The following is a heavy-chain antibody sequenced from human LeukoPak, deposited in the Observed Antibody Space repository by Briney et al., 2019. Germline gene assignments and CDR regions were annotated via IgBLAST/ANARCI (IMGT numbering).Heavy chain of an antibody. Sequence: ASVKVSCKASGYTFSSYAISWVRQAPGQGLEWMGWISTYNANTNYAQKLQGRVTMTRDTSTSTVYMELSSLRSEDTAVYYCARAYDILTGSIYYYYGMDVWGQGTTVTVSS. CDR3: ARAYDILTGSIYYYYGMDV. CDR1: GYTFSSYA. CDR2: ISTYNANT. J-gene: IGHJ6*02. V-gene: IGHV1-18*01. D-gene: IGHD3-9*01.